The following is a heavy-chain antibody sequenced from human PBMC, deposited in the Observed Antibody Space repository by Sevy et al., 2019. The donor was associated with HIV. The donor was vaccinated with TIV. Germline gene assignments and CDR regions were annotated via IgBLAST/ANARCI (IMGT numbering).Heavy chain of an antibody. CDR2: ISSSSSYI. CDR1: GFTFSSYS. Sequence: LSLTCAASGFTFSSYSMNWVRQAPGKGLEWVSSISSSSSYIYYADSVKGRFTISRDNAKNSLFLQMNSLRAEDTAVYYCARDRGHYYDSSGFYRFDYWGQGTLVTVSS. CDR3: ARDRGHYYDSSGFYRFDY. D-gene: IGHD3-22*01. V-gene: IGHV3-21*01. J-gene: IGHJ4*02.